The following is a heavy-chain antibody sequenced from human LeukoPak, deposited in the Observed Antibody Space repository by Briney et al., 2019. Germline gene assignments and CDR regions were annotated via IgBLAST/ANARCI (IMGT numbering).Heavy chain of an antibody. CDR1: GFTFDDYA. J-gene: IGHJ1*01. CDR3: ARDHEW. Sequence: GGSLRLSCAASGFTFDDYAMHWVRQAPGKGLEWVSLISWDGGSTYYADSVKGRFTISRDNSKNSLYLQMNSLRGEDTAIYYCARDHEWGGQGTLVTVSS. V-gene: IGHV3-43D*04. CDR2: ISWDGGST. D-gene: IGHD1-26*01.